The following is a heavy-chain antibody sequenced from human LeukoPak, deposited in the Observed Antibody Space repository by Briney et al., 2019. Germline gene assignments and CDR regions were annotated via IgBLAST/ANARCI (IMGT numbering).Heavy chain of an antibody. J-gene: IGHJ4*02. Sequence: KPSETLSLTCTVSGGSISSSSYYWGWIRQPPGKGLEWIGSIYYSGSTYYNPSLKSRVTISVDTSKNQFSLKLSSVTAADTAGYYCARLAYSGSYYWGQGTLVTVSS. CDR3: ARLAYSGSYY. V-gene: IGHV4-39*01. CDR1: GGSISSSSYY. CDR2: IYYSGST. D-gene: IGHD1-26*01.